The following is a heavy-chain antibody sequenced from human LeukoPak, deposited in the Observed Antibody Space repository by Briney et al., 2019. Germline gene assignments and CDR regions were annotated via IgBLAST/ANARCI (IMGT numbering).Heavy chain of an antibody. D-gene: IGHD6-13*01. CDR2: ISSSTSYI. CDR3: ARGAAAGSAFDY. Sequence: GGSLRLSCAASGFTFSSSIMHWVRQSPGKGLEWVSSISSSTSYIYYADSVKGRFTISRDNAKNSLYLQLNSLRAEDTAVYYCARGAAAGSAFDYWGQGTLVTVSS. V-gene: IGHV3-21*01. CDR1: GFTFSSSI. J-gene: IGHJ4*02.